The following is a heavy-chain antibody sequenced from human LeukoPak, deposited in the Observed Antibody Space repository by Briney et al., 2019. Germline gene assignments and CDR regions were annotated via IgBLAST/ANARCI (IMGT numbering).Heavy chain of an antibody. V-gene: IGHV3-53*01. CDR3: SGSSWYGYFDY. CDR2: IYSGGNT. D-gene: IGHD6-13*01. J-gene: IGHJ4*02. CDR1: GFTFSSKY. Sequence: PGGSLRLSCAASGFTFSSKYMSWVRQAPGKGLEWVSVIYSGGNTDYGDSVKGRFTISRDNSKNTLYLQMNSLRAEDTAVYYCSGSSWYGYFDYWGQGTLVTVSS.